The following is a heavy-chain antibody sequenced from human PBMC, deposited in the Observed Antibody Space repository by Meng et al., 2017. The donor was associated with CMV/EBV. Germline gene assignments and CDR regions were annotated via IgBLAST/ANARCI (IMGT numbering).Heavy chain of an antibody. D-gene: IGHD2-8*02. V-gene: IGHV3-21*01. CDR3: ARVGRWSIKADYYWYFDL. J-gene: IGHJ2*01. Sequence: GESLKISCAASGFTFSSYSMNWVRQAPGKGLEWVSSISSSSSYIYYADSVKGRFTISRDNAKNSLYLQMNSLRAEDTAVYYCARVGRWSIKADYYWYFDLWGRGTLVTVSS. CDR2: ISSSSSYI. CDR1: GFTFSSYS.